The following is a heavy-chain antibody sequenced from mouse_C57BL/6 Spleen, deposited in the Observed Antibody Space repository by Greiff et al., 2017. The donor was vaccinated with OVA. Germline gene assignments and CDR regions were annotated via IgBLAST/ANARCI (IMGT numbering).Heavy chain of an antibody. D-gene: IGHD4-1*01. CDR2: IDPSDSYT. CDR1: GYTFTSYW. J-gene: IGHJ2*01. Sequence: QVQLQQPGAELVKPGASVKLSCKASGYTFTSYWMQWVKQRPGQGLEWIGEIDPSDSYTNYNQKFKGKATLTVDTSSSTAYMQLSSLTSEDSAVYYCARLGLTGTFDYWGQGTTLTVSS. V-gene: IGHV1-50*01. CDR3: ARLGLTGTFDY.